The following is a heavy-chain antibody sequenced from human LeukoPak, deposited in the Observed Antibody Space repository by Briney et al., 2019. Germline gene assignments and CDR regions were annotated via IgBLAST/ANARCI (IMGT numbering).Heavy chain of an antibody. CDR1: GYTFTSYD. CDR2: MNPNSGNT. J-gene: IGHJ4*02. Sequence: ASVKVSCKASGYTFTSYDINWVRQATGQGLEWMGWMNPNSGNTGYAQKFQGRVTITRNTSISTACMELSSLRSEDTAVYYCARGRGYSYGNFDYWGQGTLVTVSS. V-gene: IGHV1-8*03. D-gene: IGHD5-18*01. CDR3: ARGRGYSYGNFDY.